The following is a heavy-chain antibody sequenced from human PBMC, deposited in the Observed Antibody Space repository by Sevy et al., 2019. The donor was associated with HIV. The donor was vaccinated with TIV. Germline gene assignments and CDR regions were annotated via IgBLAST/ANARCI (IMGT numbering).Heavy chain of an antibody. CDR2: ISDDGSNK. V-gene: IGHV3-30*18. Sequence: GGSLRLSCAASGFTFSSYGMHWVRQAPGKGLEWVAVISDDGSNKYYADSVKGRFTISRDNSKNTLYLQMNSLRAEDTAVYYCAKDTQQQLIDYWGQGTLVTVSS. D-gene: IGHD6-13*01. CDR3: AKDTQQQLIDY. CDR1: GFTFSSYG. J-gene: IGHJ4*02.